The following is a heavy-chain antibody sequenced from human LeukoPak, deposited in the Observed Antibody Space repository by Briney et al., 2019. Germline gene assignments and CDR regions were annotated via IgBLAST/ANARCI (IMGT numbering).Heavy chain of an antibody. Sequence: ASVKVSCKASGGTFSSYAISWVRQAPGQGLEWMGGIIPIFGTANYAQKFQGRVTITTDESTSTAYMELSSLRSEDTAVYYCASAPFGGGAYIVGAISYWGQVTLVTVSS. J-gene: IGHJ4*02. V-gene: IGHV1-69*05. CDR3: ASAPFGGGAYIVGAISY. CDR1: GGTFSSYA. CDR2: IIPIFGTA. D-gene: IGHD1-26*01.